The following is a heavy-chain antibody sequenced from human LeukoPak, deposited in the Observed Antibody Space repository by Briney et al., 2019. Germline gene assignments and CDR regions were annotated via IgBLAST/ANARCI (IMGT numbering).Heavy chain of an antibody. Sequence: SETLSLTCDVSGGSVRSYWWGWVRQPAGKGLEWLGRIYSTGSTRFNPSLKTRLTLSIDTSTNQFSMKLTSVTAADTAVYFCARQGYTVSYYFLDYWSQGTLVTVSS. D-gene: IGHD1-26*01. CDR3: ARQGYTVSYYFLDY. J-gene: IGHJ4*02. CDR1: GGSVRSYW. V-gene: IGHV4-4*07. CDR2: IYSTGST.